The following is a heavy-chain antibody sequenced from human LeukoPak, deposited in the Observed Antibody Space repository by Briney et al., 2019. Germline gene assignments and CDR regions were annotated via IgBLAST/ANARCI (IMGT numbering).Heavy chain of an antibody. CDR2: ISAYNGNT. V-gene: IGHV1-18*01. CDR3: ARDYEGNYYDSSGYSY. CDR1: GYTFTSYG. D-gene: IGHD3-22*01. Sequence: GASVKVSCKASGYTFTSYGISWVRQAPGQGLEWMGWISAYNGNTNYAQKLQGRVTMTTDTSTSTAYMELRSLRSDDTAVYYCARDYEGNYYDSSGYSYWGQGTLVTVPS. J-gene: IGHJ4*02.